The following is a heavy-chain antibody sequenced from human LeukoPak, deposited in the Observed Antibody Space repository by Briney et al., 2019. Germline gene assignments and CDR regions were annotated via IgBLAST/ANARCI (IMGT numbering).Heavy chain of an antibody. CDR1: GFTFSSYG. Sequence: GGSLRLSCAASGFTFSSYGMHWVRQAPGKGLEWVAFIRYDGSNKYYADSVKGRFTISRDNSKNTLYLQMNSLRAEDTAVYYCARSSILWFGDPHFEYWGQGTLVTVSS. CDR3: ARSSILWFGDPHFEY. CDR2: IRYDGSNK. V-gene: IGHV3-30*02. J-gene: IGHJ4*02. D-gene: IGHD3-10*01.